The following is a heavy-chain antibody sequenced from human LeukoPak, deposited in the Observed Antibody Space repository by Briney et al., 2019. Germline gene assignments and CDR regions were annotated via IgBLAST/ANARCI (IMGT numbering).Heavy chain of an antibody. V-gene: IGHV1-58*01. J-gene: IGHJ4*02. Sequence: ASVKVSCKASGFTFTSSAVQWVRQARGQRLEWIGWIVVGSDNTNYAQKFQERVTISSDMSTSTAYMELSSLRSEDTAVYYCAASPKLIGVVPAAWGWGQGTLVTVSS. CDR1: GFTFTSSA. D-gene: IGHD3-3*01. CDR2: IVVGSDNT. CDR3: AASPKLIGVVPAAWG.